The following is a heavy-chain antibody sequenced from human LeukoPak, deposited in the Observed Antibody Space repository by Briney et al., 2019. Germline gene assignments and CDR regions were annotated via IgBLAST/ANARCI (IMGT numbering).Heavy chain of an antibody. D-gene: IGHD6-19*01. CDR2: VYSGGLT. V-gene: IGHV3-66*01. J-gene: IGHJ6*02. CDR1: GFIVSENY. Sequence: GGSLRLSCAASGFIVSENYMSWVRQAPGKGLEWVSTVYSGGLTFYADPVKGRFTISRDNSKNTLYLQMSSLRAEDTAVYYCVRAPWPGLGDFCGQVTTVTVSS. CDR3: VRAPWPGLGDF.